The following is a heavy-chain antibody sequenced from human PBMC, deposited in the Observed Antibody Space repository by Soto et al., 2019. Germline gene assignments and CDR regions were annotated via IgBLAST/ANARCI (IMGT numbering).Heavy chain of an antibody. CDR1: GGTFSSYA. Sequence: QVQLVQSGAEVKKPGSSVKVSCKATGGTFSSYAISWVRQAPGQGLEWMGGIIPIFGTAHYAQKFQGRVTITADESTSTAYMELSSLRSEDTAVYYCARAKYSSSSWYYYGMDVWGQGTTVTVSS. D-gene: IGHD6-6*01. V-gene: IGHV1-69*01. CDR2: IIPIFGTA. CDR3: ARAKYSSSSWYYYGMDV. J-gene: IGHJ6*02.